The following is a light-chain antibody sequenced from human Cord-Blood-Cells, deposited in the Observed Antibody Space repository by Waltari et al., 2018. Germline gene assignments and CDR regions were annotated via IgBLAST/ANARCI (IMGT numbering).Light chain of an antibody. CDR1: SGSIASNY. CDR2: YDN. CDR3: QSYDSSNHWV. J-gene: IGLJ3*02. V-gene: IGLV6-57*01. Sequence: NFMLTQPHSVSESPGKTVTISCTRSSGSIASNYVQRYQQRPGSSPTTVNYYDNQRPSGGPDLFSGSIDSSSNSASLTISGLKTEDEADYYCQSYDSSNHWVFGGGTKLTVL.